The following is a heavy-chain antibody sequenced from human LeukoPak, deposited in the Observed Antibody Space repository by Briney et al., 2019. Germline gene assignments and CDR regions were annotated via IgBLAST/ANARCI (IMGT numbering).Heavy chain of an antibody. CDR3: AKLYDILTNFDY. Sequence: GGSLRLSCAASGFTFSSYAMSWVRQAPGKGLEWVSAISGSGSTYYADSVKGRFTISRDNSKNTLYLQMNSLRAEDTAVYYCAKLYDILTNFDYWGQGTLVTVSS. J-gene: IGHJ4*02. D-gene: IGHD3-9*01. CDR2: ISGSGST. V-gene: IGHV3-23*01. CDR1: GFTFSSYA.